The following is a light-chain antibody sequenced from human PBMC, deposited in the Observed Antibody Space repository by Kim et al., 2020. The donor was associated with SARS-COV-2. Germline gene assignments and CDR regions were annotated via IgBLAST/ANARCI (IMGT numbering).Light chain of an antibody. V-gene: IGLV3-9*01. CDR2: ADN. J-gene: IGLJ3*02. CDR1: NIRSKN. CDR3: QVWDSSNGV. Sequence: SYELTQPLSVSVALGQTATITRETNNIRSKNVQWYQQRPGQAPVLVIYADNKRPSGIPERFSGSNSGNTATLTVSRAQAGDEADYYCQVWDSSNGVFGGGTQLTVL.